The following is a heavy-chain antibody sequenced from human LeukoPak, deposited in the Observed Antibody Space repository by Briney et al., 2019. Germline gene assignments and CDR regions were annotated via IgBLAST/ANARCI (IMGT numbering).Heavy chain of an antibody. D-gene: IGHD5-24*01. V-gene: IGHV4-34*01. CDR1: GGSFSGYY. CDR2: INHSGST. Sequence: SSETLSLTCAVYGGSFSGYYWSWIRQPPGKGLEWIGEINHSGSTNYNPSLKSRVTISVDTSKNQFSLKLSSVTAADTAVYYCAREEGWLQLNDYWGQGTLVTVSS. CDR3: AREEGWLQLNDY. J-gene: IGHJ4*02.